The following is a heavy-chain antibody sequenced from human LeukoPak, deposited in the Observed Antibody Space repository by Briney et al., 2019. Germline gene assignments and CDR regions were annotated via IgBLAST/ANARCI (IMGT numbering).Heavy chain of an antibody. V-gene: IGHV1-18*01. CDR1: GYTFTSCG. Sequence: GASVKVSCKASGYTFTSCGISWVRQAPRQGLEWMGWISAYNGNTNYAQKLQGRVTMTTDTSTSTAYMELRSLRSDDTAVYYCARDRKLELRSWYYYMDVWGKGTTVTVSS. J-gene: IGHJ6*03. D-gene: IGHD1-7*01. CDR2: ISAYNGNT. CDR3: ARDRKLELRSWYYYMDV.